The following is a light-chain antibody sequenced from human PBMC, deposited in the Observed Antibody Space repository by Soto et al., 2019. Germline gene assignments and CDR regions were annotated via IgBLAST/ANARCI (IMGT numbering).Light chain of an antibody. J-gene: IGLJ1*01. V-gene: IGLV2-14*01. CDR1: SSDVGGYNY. Sequence: QSALTQPASVSGSLGQSITISCTGTSSDVGGYNYVSWYQQQPGKAPKLMISEVSNRPSGISNRFSGSKSGNTASLIISGLQAEDEADYYCSSYTSSSTLVFGTGTKVTVL. CDR2: EVS. CDR3: SSYTSSSTLV.